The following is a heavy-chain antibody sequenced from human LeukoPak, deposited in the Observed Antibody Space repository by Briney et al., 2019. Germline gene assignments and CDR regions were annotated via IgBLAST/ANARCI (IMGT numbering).Heavy chain of an antibody. CDR2: IYYSGST. Sequence: SETLSLTCTVSGGSISSSSYYWGWIRQPPGKGLEWIGSIYYSGSTYYNPSLKSRVTISVDTSKNQFSLKLSSVTAADTAVYYCARDRDSSGHPPADYWGQGTLVTVSS. CDR1: GGSISSSSYY. D-gene: IGHD3-22*01. J-gene: IGHJ4*02. CDR3: ARDRDSSGHPPADY. V-gene: IGHV4-39*02.